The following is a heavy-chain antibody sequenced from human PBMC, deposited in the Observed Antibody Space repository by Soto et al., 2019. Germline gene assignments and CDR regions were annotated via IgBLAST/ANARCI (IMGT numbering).Heavy chain of an antibody. V-gene: IGHV3-48*01. Sequence: GGTLRLSCASTCFPFISYSMNWIGRAPGKGLDWVSYISSSSSTIYYADSVKGRFTISRDNAKNSLYLQMNSLRAEDTAVYYCARDIAAAGTSYYYYGMDVWGQGT. J-gene: IGHJ6*02. CDR1: CFPFISYS. CDR2: ISSSSSTI. CDR3: ARDIAAAGTSYYYYGMDV. D-gene: IGHD6-13*01.